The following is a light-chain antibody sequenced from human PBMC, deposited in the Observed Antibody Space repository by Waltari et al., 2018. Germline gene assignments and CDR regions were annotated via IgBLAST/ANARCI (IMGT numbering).Light chain of an antibody. CDR1: QSVATY. CDR3: QQRSDWLYT. V-gene: IGKV3-11*01. Sequence: EVVLTQSPGTLSLFPGERATHSCRASQSVATYLAWFQQRPGQAPRLLIYDGNNRAFGIPSRFSGSGYGTAFTLTISSLEHEDFAVYYCQQRSDWLYTFGQGTKLEFK. CDR2: DGN. J-gene: IGKJ2*01.